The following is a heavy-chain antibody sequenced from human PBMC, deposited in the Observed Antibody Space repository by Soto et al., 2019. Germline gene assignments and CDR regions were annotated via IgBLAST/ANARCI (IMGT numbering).Heavy chain of an antibody. CDR2: ISGSGGSR. Sequence: EVQLSESGGGLVQPGGSLRLSCIASGFTFNSYAMSWVRQAPGKGLXWVXXISGSGGSRYYADSVKGRFTISXXXXXXXXXXXXXXXXXXXXXXYYCAKKYYYDSVGYYSRDGFDIWGQGTMVTVXS. V-gene: IGHV3-23*01. J-gene: IGHJ3*02. D-gene: IGHD3-22*01. CDR1: GFTFNSYA. CDR3: AKKYYYDSVGYYSRDGFDI.